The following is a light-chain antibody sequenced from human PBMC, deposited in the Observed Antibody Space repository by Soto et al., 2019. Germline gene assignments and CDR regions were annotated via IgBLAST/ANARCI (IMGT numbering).Light chain of an antibody. V-gene: IGLV1-47*01. CDR2: RNN. Sequence: QSVLTQPPSASGTPGQRVTVSCSGSSSNFGSNYVYWYQQLPGTAPKLLIYRNNQRPSGVPDRFSGSKSGTSASLAISGLRSEDEADYYCAAWDDSLSDPHAVFGGGTQLTVL. CDR1: SSNFGSNY. J-gene: IGLJ7*01. CDR3: AAWDDSLSDPHAV.